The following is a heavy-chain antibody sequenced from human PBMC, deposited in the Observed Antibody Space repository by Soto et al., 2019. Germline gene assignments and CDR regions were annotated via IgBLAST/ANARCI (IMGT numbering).Heavy chain of an antibody. J-gene: IGHJ4*02. CDR3: AKDGCSGGSCYSPA. D-gene: IGHD2-15*01. Sequence: EVQLLESGGGLVQPGGSLRLSCAASGFTFSSYAMSWVRQAPGKGLEWVSAISGSGGSTYYADSVKGRFTISRDNSKNTLSLEMNGLRAEDTAVYYGAKDGCSGGSCYSPAWGQGTLVTVSS. V-gene: IGHV3-23*01. CDR2: ISGSGGST. CDR1: GFTFSSYA.